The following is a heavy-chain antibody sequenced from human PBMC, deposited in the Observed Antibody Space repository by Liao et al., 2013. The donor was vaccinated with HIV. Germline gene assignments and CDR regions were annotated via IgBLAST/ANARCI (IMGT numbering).Heavy chain of an antibody. CDR1: GGSISSYY. J-gene: IGHJ3*02. Sequence: QVQLQESGPGLVKPSETLSLTCTVSGGSISSYYWNWMRQPAGKGLEWIGRIYISGSTNYNPSLKSRVTMSVDTSKNQFSLKLTSVTAADTAVYYCARPTTVVTPNAFDIWGQGTMVTVSS. CDR2: IYISGST. V-gene: IGHV4-4*07. CDR3: ARPTTVVTPNAFDI. D-gene: IGHD4-23*01.